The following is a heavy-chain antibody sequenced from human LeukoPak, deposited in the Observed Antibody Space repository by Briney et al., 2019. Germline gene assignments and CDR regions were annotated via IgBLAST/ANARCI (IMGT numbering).Heavy chain of an antibody. D-gene: IGHD6-19*01. V-gene: IGHV4-4*02. Sequence: PSETLSLTCAVSGGSISSANWWSWVRQPPEKGLEWIGEIYHSGTTNYNPSLKSRVTISVDKSKNQLSLKLSSVTAADTAVYYCARHIGVAGTRGFDYWGQGTLVTVSS. J-gene: IGHJ4*02. CDR2: IYHSGTT. CDR3: ARHIGVAGTRGFDY. CDR1: GGSISSANW.